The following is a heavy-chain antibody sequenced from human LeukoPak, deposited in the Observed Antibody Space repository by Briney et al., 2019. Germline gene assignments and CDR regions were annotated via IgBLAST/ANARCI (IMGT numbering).Heavy chain of an antibody. CDR2: IYYTGST. CDR1: GVSISYYY. Sequence: PSETLSLTCTASGVSISYYYWTWIRQSPGKGLEWIGQIYYTGSTYYNPSLKRRVTISVDTSRNQFSLNLTSVTAADTAVYYCARGGTYNDILSFDPWGQGTLVTVSS. J-gene: IGHJ5*02. CDR3: ARGGTYNDILSFDP. D-gene: IGHD3-9*01. V-gene: IGHV4-59*01.